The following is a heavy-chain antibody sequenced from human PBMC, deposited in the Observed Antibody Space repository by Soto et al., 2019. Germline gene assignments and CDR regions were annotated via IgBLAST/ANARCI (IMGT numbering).Heavy chain of an antibody. CDR1: GFTFSNAW. J-gene: IGHJ4*02. V-gene: IGHV3-15*07. CDR2: IKSKTDGGTT. CDR3: TTGVSAAVARKFTPIPGIDY. Sequence: GGSLRLSCAASGFTFSNAWMNWVRQAPGKGLEWVGRIKSKTDGGTTDYAAPVKGRFTISRDDSKNTRYLQMNSLKTEDTAVYYCTTGVSAAVARKFTPIPGIDYWGQGTLVTVSS. D-gene: IGHD6-19*01.